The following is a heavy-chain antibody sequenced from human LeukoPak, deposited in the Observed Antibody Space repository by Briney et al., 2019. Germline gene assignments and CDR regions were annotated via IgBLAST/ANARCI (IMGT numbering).Heavy chain of an antibody. CDR2: IYYTGSP. V-gene: IGHV4-39*01. J-gene: IGHJ4*01. CDR1: GGSISSSSYY. D-gene: IGHD2-15*01. CDR3: ARQTYFYEASGHLNDN. Sequence: PSETLSLTCTVSGGSISSSSYYWGWIRQPPGKGLEWIGSIYYTGSPFYNPSLRSRVTMSVDTAENQFSLNLNSVTAADTAIYYCARQTYFYEASGHLNDNWGHGTLVTVSS.